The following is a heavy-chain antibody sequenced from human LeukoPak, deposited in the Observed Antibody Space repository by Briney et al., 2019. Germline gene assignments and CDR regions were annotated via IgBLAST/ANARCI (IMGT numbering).Heavy chain of an antibody. CDR2: VYTNGGT. J-gene: IGHJ5*02. CDR1: GGSINSGRYY. V-gene: IGHV4-61*02. Sequence: PSQTLSLTCTVSGGSINSGRYYWSWIRQPAGKGLEWIGRVYTNGGTNYNPSLESRVTISVDTSKTQFSLRLSSVTAADTAVYYCARPSPGFDPWGQGILVTVSS. CDR3: ARPSPGFDP.